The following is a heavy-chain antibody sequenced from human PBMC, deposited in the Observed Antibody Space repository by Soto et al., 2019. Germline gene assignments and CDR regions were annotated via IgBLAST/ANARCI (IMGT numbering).Heavy chain of an antibody. J-gene: IGHJ4*02. CDR3: ARSPGSSWYFDY. D-gene: IGHD6-13*01. CDR2: IHSGGYT. V-gene: IGHV3-66*01. Sequence: EVQLVESGGGLVQPGGSLRLSCAASGFTVSSNYVSWVRQAPGKGLEWVSIIHSGGYTYYADSVKGRFTISRDNSKNTLYLQMNSLRDEDSSLYYCARSPGSSWYFDYWGQGTLVTVSS. CDR1: GFTVSSNY.